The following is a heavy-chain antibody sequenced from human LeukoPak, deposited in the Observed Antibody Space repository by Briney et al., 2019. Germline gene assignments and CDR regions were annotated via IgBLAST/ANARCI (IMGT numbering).Heavy chain of an antibody. CDR1: GVSISSGGYY. V-gene: IGHV4-31*03. CDR2: IYYSGGT. CDR3: ARDGGSGNSSY. J-gene: IGHJ4*02. D-gene: IGHD3-10*01. Sequence: SETLSLTCTVSGVSISSGGYYWRWIRQHPGKGLEWIGYIYYSGGTYYNPSLKSRVTISVDTSKNQFSLKLSSVTAADTAVYYCARDGGSGNSSYWGQGTLVSVSS.